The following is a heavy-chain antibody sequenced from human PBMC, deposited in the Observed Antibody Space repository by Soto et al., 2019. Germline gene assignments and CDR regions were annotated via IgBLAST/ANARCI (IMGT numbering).Heavy chain of an antibody. V-gene: IGHV1-3*01. J-gene: IGHJ3*02. CDR1: GYTFSTYT. Sequence: QVQLVQSGAEVKKPGASVKVSCKASGYTFSTYTMHWVRQAPGQRFEWMGWVNAGNGDTRYSQKFQGGVTITRDTFATTGYMELSSLTSEDTAVYYCARASSHHDGFDMWGQGTKVTVSS. CDR2: VNAGNGDT. CDR3: ARASSHHDGFDM.